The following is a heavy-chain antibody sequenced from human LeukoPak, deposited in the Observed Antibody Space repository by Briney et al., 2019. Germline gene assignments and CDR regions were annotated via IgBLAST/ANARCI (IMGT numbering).Heavy chain of an antibody. Sequence: ASVKVSCKASGYTFTSYYMHWVRQAPGQGLEWMGIINPSGGSTSYAQKFQGGVTMTRDTSTSTVYMELSSLRSEDTAVYYCARDHYYDSSGYYEGYFDYWGQGTLVTVSS. CDR3: ARDHYYDSSGYYEGYFDY. CDR1: GYTFTSYY. V-gene: IGHV1-46*01. CDR2: INPSGGST. J-gene: IGHJ4*02. D-gene: IGHD3-22*01.